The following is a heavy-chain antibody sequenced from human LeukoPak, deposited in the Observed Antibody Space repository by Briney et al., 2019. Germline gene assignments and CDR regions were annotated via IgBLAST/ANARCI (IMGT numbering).Heavy chain of an antibody. D-gene: IGHD1-26*01. CDR1: GFTFTSYS. J-gene: IGHJ4*02. Sequence: GGSLRLSCAASGFTFTSYSMNWVRHAPGKGLEWVSTISGGGGSTYYADSVKGRFTISRDNSKNTLYLQVNSLRAEDTAVYYCAKGGKWDVTPFDYWGQGTLVTVSS. CDR3: AKGGKWDVTPFDY. CDR2: ISGGGGST. V-gene: IGHV3-23*01.